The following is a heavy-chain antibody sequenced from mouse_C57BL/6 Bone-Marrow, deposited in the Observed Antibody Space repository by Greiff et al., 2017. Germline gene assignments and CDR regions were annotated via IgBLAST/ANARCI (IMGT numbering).Heavy chain of an antibody. V-gene: IGHV5-12*01. D-gene: IGHD2-3*01. CDR1: GFTFSDYY. Sequence: EVKLVESGGGLVQPGGSLKLSCAASGFTFSDYYMYWVRQTPEKRLEWVAYISNGGGSTYYPDTVKGRFTISRDNAKNTLYLQMSRLKSEDTAMYYCARHDDDGYYRFAYWGQGTLVTVSA. J-gene: IGHJ3*01. CDR2: ISNGGGST. CDR3: ARHDDDGYYRFAY.